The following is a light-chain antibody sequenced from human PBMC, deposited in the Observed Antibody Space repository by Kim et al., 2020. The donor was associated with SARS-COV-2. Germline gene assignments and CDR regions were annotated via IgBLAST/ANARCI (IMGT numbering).Light chain of an antibody. CDR3: AAWDDSLNGVV. V-gene: IGLV1-36*01. CDR1: SSNIGNNA. CDR2: YDD. Sequence: RQRVTISCSGSSSNIGNNAVNSYQQLPGKAPKLLIYYDDLLPSGVSDRFSGSKSGTSASLAISGLQSEDEADYYCAAWDDSLNGVVFGGGTQLTVL. J-gene: IGLJ2*01.